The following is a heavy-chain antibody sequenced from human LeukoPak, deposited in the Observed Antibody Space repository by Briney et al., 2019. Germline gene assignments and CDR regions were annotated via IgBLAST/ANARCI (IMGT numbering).Heavy chain of an antibody. CDR1: GFSFSSYS. Sequence: GGALRLSCAASGFSFSSYSMNWVRQAPGKGLGWVSYISSGGSSIYYADSVKGRFTFSRDNAKNSLHLQMNSLRAEDTAVYYCARDTYGSGSYYNAPLDYWGQGTLVTVSS. D-gene: IGHD3-10*01. V-gene: IGHV3-48*01. CDR3: ARDTYGSGSYYNAPLDY. CDR2: ISSGGSSI. J-gene: IGHJ4*02.